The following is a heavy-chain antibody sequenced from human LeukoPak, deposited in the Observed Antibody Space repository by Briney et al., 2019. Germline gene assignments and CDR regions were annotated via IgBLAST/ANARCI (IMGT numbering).Heavy chain of an antibody. D-gene: IGHD5-24*01. V-gene: IGHV1-24*01. J-gene: IGHJ3*02. CDR3: ATDRGMGDAFDI. Sequence: ASVKVSCKVSGYTLTELSMHWVRQAPGKGLEWMGGFDPEDGETIYAQKSQGRVTMTEDTSTDTAYMELSSLRSEDTAVYYCATDRGMGDAFDIWGQGTMVTVSS. CDR2: FDPEDGET. CDR1: GYTLTELS.